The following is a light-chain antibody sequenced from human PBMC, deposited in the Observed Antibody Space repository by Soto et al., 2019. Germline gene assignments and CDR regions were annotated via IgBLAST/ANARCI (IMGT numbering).Light chain of an antibody. CDR1: SSDVGGYNY. CDR2: DVS. Sequence: QSALTQPASVSGSPGQSIAISCTGTSSDVGGYNYVSWYQQHPGKAPKLMIYDVSNRPSGVSDRFSGSKSGNTASLTISGLQAEDEADYYCSSYRPTSTVVLFGGGTKQTVL. CDR3: SSYRPTSTVVL. J-gene: IGLJ2*01. V-gene: IGLV2-14*01.